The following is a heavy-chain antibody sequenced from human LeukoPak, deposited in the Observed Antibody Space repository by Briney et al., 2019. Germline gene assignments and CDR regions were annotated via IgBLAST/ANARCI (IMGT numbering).Heavy chain of an antibody. CDR1: GYTFTNYG. J-gene: IGHJ4*02. Sequence: ASVSVSCKTSGYTFTNYGLTWVGQAPGQGLEWMGWISSYNTNRKYAQKFQGRVTMTTDTSTNTGYMELRSLRSDDTAVYYCAREPQQMVRSDNYFDSWGQGTLVIVSS. D-gene: IGHD6-13*01. CDR2: ISSYNTNR. CDR3: AREPQQMVRSDNYFDS. V-gene: IGHV1-18*01.